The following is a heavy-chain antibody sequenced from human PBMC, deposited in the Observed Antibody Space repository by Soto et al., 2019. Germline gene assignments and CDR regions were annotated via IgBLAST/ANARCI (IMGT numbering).Heavy chain of an antibody. CDR3: AKDYLGISGYDDEGAFDI. Sequence: EVQLVESGGGLVQPGRSLRLSCAASGFTFDDYAMHWVRQAPGQGLEWVSGISWNSGGIGYADSVKGRFTISRDNAKNSLYLQMNSLRAEDTALYYCAKDYLGISGYDDEGAFDIWGQGTMVTVSS. V-gene: IGHV3-9*01. CDR1: GFTFDDYA. D-gene: IGHD5-12*01. J-gene: IGHJ3*02. CDR2: ISWNSGGI.